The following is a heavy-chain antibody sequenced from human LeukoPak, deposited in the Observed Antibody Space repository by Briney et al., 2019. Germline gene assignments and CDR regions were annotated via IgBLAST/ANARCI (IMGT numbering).Heavy chain of an antibody. CDR1: GFTFRSYW. J-gene: IGHJ4*02. CDR2: ISSDGSTT. Sequence: PGGSLRLSCAASGFTFRSYWMHWVRQAPGKGLVWVSRISSDGSTTSYADSVKGRFTISRDNAKNTLYLQMNSLRAEDTAVYYCARDSMIGTTRNDYWGQGTLVTVSS. D-gene: IGHD1-1*01. V-gene: IGHV3-74*01. CDR3: ARDSMIGTTRNDY.